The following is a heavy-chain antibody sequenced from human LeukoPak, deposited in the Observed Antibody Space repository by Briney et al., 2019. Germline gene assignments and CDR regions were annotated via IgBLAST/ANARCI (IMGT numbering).Heavy chain of an antibody. D-gene: IGHD5/OR15-5a*01. V-gene: IGHV3-43*02. CDR3: AKDNWVSTRGHYGFDC. J-gene: IGHJ4*02. CDR2: ISGDGDST. CDR1: GFTFDDYA. Sequence: GGSLRLSCAASGFTFDDYAMHWVRQAPGKGLEWVSLISGDGDSTYYAASVKGRFTISRDNSKNSLYLQMNSVRTEDTALYYCAKDNWVSTRGHYGFDCWGQSTLVTVSS.